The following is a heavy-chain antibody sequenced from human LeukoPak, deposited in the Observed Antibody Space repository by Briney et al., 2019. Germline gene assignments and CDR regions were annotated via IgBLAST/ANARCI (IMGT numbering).Heavy chain of an antibody. D-gene: IGHD5-12*01. CDR3: ARDATMMGNYFNY. Sequence: PSETLSLTCTVSVYSISSGYYWGWIRQPPGKGLEWIGSIDHSGSTHYNPSLKSRVTISVDTSKNQFSLKLSSVTAADTALYYCARDATMMGNYFNYWGQGTLVTVSS. CDR1: VYSISSGYY. J-gene: IGHJ4*02. V-gene: IGHV4-38-2*02. CDR2: IDHSGST.